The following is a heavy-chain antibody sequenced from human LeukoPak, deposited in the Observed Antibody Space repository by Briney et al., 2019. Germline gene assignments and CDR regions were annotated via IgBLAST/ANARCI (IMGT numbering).Heavy chain of an antibody. CDR1: GFTFSSFV. J-gene: IGHJ4*02. D-gene: IGHD3-3*02. CDR3: ARDPGSILGVVNYHFDS. Sequence: GGPLRLSCAASGFTFSSFVMHWVRQAPGTGLQWVAVISYAGDDTYYADSVKGRFTISRDNSRNTLYLQMNSLRAEDTAVYYCARDPGSILGVVNYHFDSWGQGTLVIVSS. V-gene: IGHV3-30*16. CDR2: ISYAGDDT.